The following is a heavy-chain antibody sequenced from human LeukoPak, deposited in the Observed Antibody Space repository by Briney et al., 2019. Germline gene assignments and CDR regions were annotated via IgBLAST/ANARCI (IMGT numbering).Heavy chain of an antibody. Sequence: GGSLRLSCAASGFTFSNYRMHWVRQAPGKGLEWVSAISGSGGSTYYADSVKGRFTISRDNSKNTLYLQMNSLRAEDTAVYYCAKDYRMITFGGVIDYWGQGTLVTVSS. CDR2: ISGSGGST. V-gene: IGHV3-23*01. J-gene: IGHJ4*02. CDR3: AKDYRMITFGGVIDY. CDR1: GFTFSNYR. D-gene: IGHD3-16*01.